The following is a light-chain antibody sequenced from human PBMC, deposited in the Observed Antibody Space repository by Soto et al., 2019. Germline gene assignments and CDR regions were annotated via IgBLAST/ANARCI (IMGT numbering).Light chain of an antibody. CDR1: QSVGRNY. CDR3: QQYARSPIT. V-gene: IGKV3-20*01. J-gene: IGKJ5*01. Sequence: NVLTQSPDTLSLSPGERATLSCRASQSVGRNYLAWYQQKPGQAPRLLIRDASSRATGIPDRFSGSGSGTDFTLTVSRVEPEDFAVYYCQQYARSPITFGHGTRLDIK. CDR2: DAS.